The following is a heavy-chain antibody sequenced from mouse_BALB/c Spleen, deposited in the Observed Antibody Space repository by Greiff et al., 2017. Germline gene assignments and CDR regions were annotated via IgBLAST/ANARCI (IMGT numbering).Heavy chain of an antibody. J-gene: IGHJ2*01. CDR3: TRSYSAYYGHYFDY. CDR1: GYTFTSYW. D-gene: IGHD2-10*01. Sequence: VQLQQPGAELVKPGASVKLSCKASGYTFTSYWMHWVKQRPGQGLEWIGEINPSNGRTNYNEKFKSKATLTVDTSSSTAYMQLSSLTSEDSAVYYCTRSYSAYYGHYFDYWGQGTTLTVSS. V-gene: IGHV1S81*02. CDR2: INPSNGRT.